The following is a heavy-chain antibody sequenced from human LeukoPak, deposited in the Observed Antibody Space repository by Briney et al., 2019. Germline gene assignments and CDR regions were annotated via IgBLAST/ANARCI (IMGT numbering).Heavy chain of an antibody. D-gene: IGHD6-19*01. V-gene: IGHV3-73*01. CDR1: GLTFSGSA. Sequence: PGGSLKLSCAASGLTFSGSAMHWVRQASGKWLDWVGRIRSKANNYATAYAASVNGRFTISRDDSKNTAYLQMNSLKTEDTAVYYCIRQIGDSSGGWFDPWGQGTLVTVSS. CDR3: IRQIGDSSGGWFDP. CDR2: IRSKANNYAT. J-gene: IGHJ5*02.